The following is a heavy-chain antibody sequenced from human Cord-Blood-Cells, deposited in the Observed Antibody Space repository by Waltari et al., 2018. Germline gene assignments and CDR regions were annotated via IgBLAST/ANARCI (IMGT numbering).Heavy chain of an antibody. J-gene: IGHJ4*02. V-gene: IGHV4-34*01. CDR2: INHSGST. D-gene: IGHD1-20*01. Sequence: QVQLQQWGAGLLKPSETLSLTCAVSVGSFSGYQCSWIREPPGKGLEWIGEINHSGSTNYNPSLKSRVTISVDTSKNQFSLKLSSVTAADTAVYYCARAPDNWRDYWGQGTLVTVSS. CDR1: VGSFSGYQ. CDR3: ARAPDNWRDY.